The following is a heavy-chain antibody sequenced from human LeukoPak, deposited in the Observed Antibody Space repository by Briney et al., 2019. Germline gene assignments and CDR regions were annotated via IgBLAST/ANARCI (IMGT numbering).Heavy chain of an antibody. CDR1: GFTFSDYY. CDR2: ISSSGSTI. J-gene: IGHJ6*03. D-gene: IGHD6-13*01. Sequence: PGGSLRLSCAASGFTFSDYYMSWIRQAPGKGLEWVSYISSSGSTIYYADSVKGRFTISRDNAKNSLYLQMNSLRAEDTAVYYCARHSSSWPYYYYYYMDVWGKGTTVTVSS. V-gene: IGHV3-11*04. CDR3: ARHSSSWPYYYYYYMDV.